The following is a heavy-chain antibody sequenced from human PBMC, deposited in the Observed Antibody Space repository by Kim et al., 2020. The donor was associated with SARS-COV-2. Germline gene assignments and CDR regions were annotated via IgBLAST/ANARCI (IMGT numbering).Heavy chain of an antibody. CDR2: IYYSGST. D-gene: IGHD2-2*01. CDR1: GGSISSSSYY. V-gene: IGHV4-39*01. Sequence: SETLSLTCTVSGGSISSSSYYWGWIRQPPGKGLEWIGSIYYSGSTYYNPSLKSRVTISVDTSKNQFSLKLSSVTAADTAVYYCARLAVVPAAPVDYWGQGTLVTVSS. J-gene: IGHJ4*02. CDR3: ARLAVVPAAPVDY.